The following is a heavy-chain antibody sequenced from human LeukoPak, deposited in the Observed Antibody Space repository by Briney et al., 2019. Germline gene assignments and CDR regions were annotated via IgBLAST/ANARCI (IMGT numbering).Heavy chain of an antibody. V-gene: IGHV3-74*01. CDR2: INGDGSST. CDR3: ASTACSAGCYTGEGFDY. J-gene: IGHJ4*02. CDR1: GFIFSTYW. D-gene: IGHD2-2*02. Sequence: GGFLRLSCTASGFIFSTYWMHWVRQAPGKGLVWVSRINGDGSSTSNADAVKGRFTISRDNAKNTLFLQMNSLRAEDTAVYYCASTACSAGCYTGEGFDYWGQGTLVTVSS.